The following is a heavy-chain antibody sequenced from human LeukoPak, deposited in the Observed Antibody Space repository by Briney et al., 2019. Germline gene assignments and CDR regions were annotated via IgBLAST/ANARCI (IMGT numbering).Heavy chain of an antibody. Sequence: GGSLRLSCAASGFTFSSYAMSWVRQAPGKGLEWVSAISGSGGSTYYTDSVKGRFTISRDNSKNTLYLQMNSLRAEDTAVYYCAKDSNRFYGDYGDYSDYWGQGTLVTVSS. CDR3: AKDSNRFYGDYGDYSDY. CDR2: ISGSGGST. V-gene: IGHV3-23*01. J-gene: IGHJ4*02. CDR1: GFTFSSYA. D-gene: IGHD4-17*01.